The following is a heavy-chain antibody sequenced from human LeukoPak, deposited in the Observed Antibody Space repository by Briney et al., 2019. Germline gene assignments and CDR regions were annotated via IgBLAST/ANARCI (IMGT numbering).Heavy chain of an antibody. V-gene: IGHV3-23*01. Sequence: GGSLRLSCAASGFTFSSYAMSWVRQAPGKGLEWVSTISGSGGSTYYAVSVKGRFTISRDNSKNTLYLQMNSLRADDTAVYYCAKGKATSKLAEPAQTLDYWGQGTLVTVSS. CDR1: GFTFSSYA. D-gene: IGHD2/OR15-2a*01. CDR3: AKGKATSKLAEPAQTLDY. CDR2: ISGSGGST. J-gene: IGHJ4*02.